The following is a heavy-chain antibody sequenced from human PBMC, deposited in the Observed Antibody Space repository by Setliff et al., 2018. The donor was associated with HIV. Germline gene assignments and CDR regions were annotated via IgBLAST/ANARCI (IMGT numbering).Heavy chain of an antibody. J-gene: IGHJ6*02. CDR2: INTGNDNT. V-gene: IGHV1-3*04. CDR3: AREQLGFGPPRGMDV. CDR1: GYTFSTYP. Sequence: ASVKVSCKTTGYTFSTYPMHWVRQAPGQRLEWMGWINTGNDNTRYSQKFQGRVTITRDTSASTAYMELSSLTSEDTAVYYCAREQLGFGPPRGMDVWGQGTTVTVSS. D-gene: IGHD6-13*01.